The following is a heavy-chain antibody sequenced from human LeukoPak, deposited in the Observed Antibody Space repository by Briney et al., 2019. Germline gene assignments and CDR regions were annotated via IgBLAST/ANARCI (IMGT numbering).Heavy chain of an antibody. CDR3: TRDKRSDGDYYYFDY. J-gene: IGHJ4*02. Sequence: GGSLRLSCAPSGFTFGDDALRWVRQAPGKGLEWVGFIRSKAYGGTADYAASVKGRFTISRDDSKSIAYLQMNSLKTEDTAVYYCTRDKRSDGDYYYFDYWGQGTLVTVSS. D-gene: IGHD4-17*01. V-gene: IGHV3-49*04. CDR2: IRSKAYGGTA. CDR1: GFTFGDDA.